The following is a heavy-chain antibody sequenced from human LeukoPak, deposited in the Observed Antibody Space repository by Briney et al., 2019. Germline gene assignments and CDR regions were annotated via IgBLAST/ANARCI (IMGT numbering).Heavy chain of an antibody. D-gene: IGHD3-22*01. CDR1: GYTFTSYG. CDR2: ISAYNGNT. V-gene: IGHV1-18*01. J-gene: IGHJ4*02. Sequence: GASVKVSCKASGYTFTSYGISWVRQAPGQGLEWMGWISAYNGNTNYAQKVQGRVTMTTDTSTSTAYMELKSLRSDDTAVYYCARDAVLGDYDSSGYYSDWGQGTLVTVSS. CDR3: ARDAVLGDYDSSGYYSD.